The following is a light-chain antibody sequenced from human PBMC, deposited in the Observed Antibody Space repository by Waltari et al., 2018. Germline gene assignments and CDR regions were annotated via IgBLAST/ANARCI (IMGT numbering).Light chain of an antibody. CDR2: GEN. CDR3: TSRDNSGLHHYV. CDR1: SPTHSY. V-gene: IGLV3-19*01. Sequence: SSELTQDPAVSVALGQTVRITCQGNSPTHSYTSWYQQNPGQAPVLVIYGENKRPSGIPDRFSGSRSGDTVSLTITGAQAEDEADYHCTSRDNSGLHHYVFGSGTRVTVL. J-gene: IGLJ1*01.